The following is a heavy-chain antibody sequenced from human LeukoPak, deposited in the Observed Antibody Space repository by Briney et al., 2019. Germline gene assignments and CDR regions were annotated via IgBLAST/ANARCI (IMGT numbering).Heavy chain of an antibody. V-gene: IGHV4-59*08. J-gene: IGHJ2*01. CDR1: GGSISSYY. D-gene: IGHD2/OR15-2a*01. CDR3: ARRSPFDWYFDL. Sequence: SETLSLTCSVSGGSISSYYWSWIRQPPGKGLEWIGYIYYRGSTNYNPPLKSRVTISVDTSKKQFSLKLSSVTAADTAVYYCARRSPFDWYFDLWGRGTLVTVSS. CDR2: IYYRGST.